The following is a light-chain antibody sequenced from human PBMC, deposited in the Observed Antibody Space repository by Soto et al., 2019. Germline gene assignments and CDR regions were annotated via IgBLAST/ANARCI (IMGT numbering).Light chain of an antibody. J-gene: IGLJ2*01. CDR2: DVS. V-gene: IGLV2-14*03. CDR1: SSDVGGYHY. Sequence: QSVLTQPASVSGSPGQSITISCTGTSSDVGGYHYVSWYQQHPGKAPKLMIYDVSNRPSGVSNRFSGSKSGNTASLTISGLQAEDEADYYCNSYTTSSTWVFGGVTKLTVL. CDR3: NSYTTSSTWV.